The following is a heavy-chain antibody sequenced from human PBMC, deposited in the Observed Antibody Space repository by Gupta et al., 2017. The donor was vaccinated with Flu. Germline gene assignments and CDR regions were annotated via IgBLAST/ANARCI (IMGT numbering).Heavy chain of an antibody. J-gene: IGHJ3*02. V-gene: IGHV3-21*06. CDR2: ITSSSRTI. CDR1: GFPLSDYT. Sequence: EVQLMESGGGLVRPGGSLRLSCPASGFPLSDYTMNWVRQSTGKGLEWVASITSSSRTIRYADSMKGRFTVSRDNGKNSLFLQMSSLRAEDTAIYFCARSDWGADDAFDMWGQGTKVTVSS. D-gene: IGHD1-26*01. CDR3: ARSDWGADDAFDM.